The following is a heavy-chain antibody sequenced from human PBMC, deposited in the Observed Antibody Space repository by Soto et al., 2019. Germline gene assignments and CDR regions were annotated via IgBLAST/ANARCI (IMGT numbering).Heavy chain of an antibody. CDR1: GFTFSSYW. CDR3: TIFGGGSGGY. V-gene: IGHV3-74*01. D-gene: IGHD3-3*01. CDR2: INPDGSST. J-gene: IGHJ4*02. Sequence: EVQLVESGGGLVQPGGSLRLSCAVSGFTFSSYWMHWVRQAPGKGLVWVSRINPDGSSTSYADSMKGRFTISRDNAKNPLYPQMNSLRAEDTALYYCTIFGGGSGGYWGQGTLVTVSS.